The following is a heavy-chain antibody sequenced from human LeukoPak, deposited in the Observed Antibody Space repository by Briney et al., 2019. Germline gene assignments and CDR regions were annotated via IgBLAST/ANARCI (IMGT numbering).Heavy chain of an antibody. J-gene: IGHJ4*02. CDR2: IYHSGST. D-gene: IGHD4-17*01. CDR1: GGSISSGGYS. Sequence: PSQTLSLTCAVSGGSISSGGYSWSWIRQPPGKGLEWIGYIYHSGSTYYNPSLKSRVTISVDRSKNQFSLKLSSVIAADTAVYYCARASEYGDYLPFDYWGQGTLVTVSS. CDR3: ARASEYGDYLPFDY. V-gene: IGHV4-30-2*01.